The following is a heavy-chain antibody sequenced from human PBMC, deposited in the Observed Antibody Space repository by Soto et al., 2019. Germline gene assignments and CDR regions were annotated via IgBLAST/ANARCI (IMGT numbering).Heavy chain of an antibody. D-gene: IGHD3-10*01. CDR2: IWYDGSNK. V-gene: IGHV3-33*01. CDR1: GFTFSSYG. CDR3: ARDYYYGSGSYYTIPYYFDY. J-gene: IGHJ4*02. Sequence: GGSLRLSCAASGFTFSSYGMHWFRQAPGKGLEWVAVIWYDGSNKYYADSVKGRFTISRDNSKNTLYLQMNSLRAEDTAVYYCARDYYYGSGSYYTIPYYFDYWGQGTLVTVSS.